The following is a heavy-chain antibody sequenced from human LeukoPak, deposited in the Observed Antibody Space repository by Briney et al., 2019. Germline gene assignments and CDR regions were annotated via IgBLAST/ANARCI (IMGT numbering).Heavy chain of an antibody. CDR3: ATGMENYDGSGYYSYFQH. Sequence: GGSLRLSCAASKFTFSSSAMSWVRQAPGKGLEWVSAISGGGSTYYADSVKGRFTISRDNSKNTLYLQMNSLRAEDTAVYYCATGMENYDGSGYYSYFQHWGQGTLVTVSS. V-gene: IGHV3-23*01. CDR2: ISGGGST. CDR1: KFTFSSSA. J-gene: IGHJ1*01. D-gene: IGHD3-22*01.